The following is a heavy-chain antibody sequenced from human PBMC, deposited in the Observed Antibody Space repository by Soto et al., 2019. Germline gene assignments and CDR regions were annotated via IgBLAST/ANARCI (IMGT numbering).Heavy chain of an antibody. CDR2: IYYSVST. Sequence: SQTLSLTCTVSGGSISSYYWSWIRQPPGKGLEWIGYIYYSVSTNYNPSLKSRVTISVDTSKNQFSLKLSSVTAADTAVYYCARGGVVPAAYYFDYWGQGTLVTVSS. CDR1: GGSISSYY. CDR3: ARGGVVPAAYYFDY. D-gene: IGHD2-2*01. J-gene: IGHJ4*02. V-gene: IGHV4-59*01.